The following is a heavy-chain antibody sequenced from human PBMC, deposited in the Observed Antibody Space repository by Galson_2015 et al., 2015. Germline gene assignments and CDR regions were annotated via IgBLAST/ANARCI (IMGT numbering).Heavy chain of an antibody. CDR3: AKGFSYYGSGSYAAD. V-gene: IGHV3-30-3*01. D-gene: IGHD3-10*01. J-gene: IGHJ4*02. CDR2: ISYDGSNK. Sequence: SLRLSCAASGFTFSSYAMHWVRQAPGKGLEWVAVISYDGSNKYYADSVKGRFTISRDNSKNTLYLQMNSLRAEDTAVYYCAKGFSYYGSGSYAADWGQGTLVTVSS. CDR1: GFTFSSYA.